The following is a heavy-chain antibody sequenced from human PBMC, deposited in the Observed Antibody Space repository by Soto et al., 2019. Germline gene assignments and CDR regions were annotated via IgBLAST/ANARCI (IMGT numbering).Heavy chain of an antibody. J-gene: IGHJ5*02. CDR3: AKDPNEVSSSRYNWFDP. V-gene: IGHV3-23*01. D-gene: IGHD6-13*01. CDR2: ISGSGGST. Sequence: XVSLRLSCAASEFSFKDYAMTWVRQAPGKGLEWVSAISGSGGSTYYADSVKGRFTISRDNSKNTLYLQMNSLRAEDTAVYYCAKDPNEVSSSRYNWFDPWGQGTLVTVSS. CDR1: EFSFKDYA.